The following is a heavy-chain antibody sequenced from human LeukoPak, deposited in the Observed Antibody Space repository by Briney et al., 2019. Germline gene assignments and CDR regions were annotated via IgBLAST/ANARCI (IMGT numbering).Heavy chain of an antibody. Sequence: GGSLRLSCAASGFTFSTYGMNWVRQAPGKGLEWVSGISPSGGITYYTDSVKGRFTISRDNSKHTVSLQMNSLRGEDTAVYYCARVLIGPSDYSSGWVYYYYYMDVWGKETTVTVSS. CDR3: ARVLIGPSDYSSGWVYYYYYMDV. CDR2: ISPSGGIT. D-gene: IGHD6-19*01. J-gene: IGHJ6*03. CDR1: GFTFSTYG. V-gene: IGHV3-23*01.